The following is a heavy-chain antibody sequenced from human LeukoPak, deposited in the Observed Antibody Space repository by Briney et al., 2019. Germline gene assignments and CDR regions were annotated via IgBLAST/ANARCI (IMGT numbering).Heavy chain of an antibody. D-gene: IGHD6-13*01. Sequence: SETLSLTCTVSGYSISGGYYWGWIRQPPGKGLEWIGTIYHDGNTYYNPSLKSRVTLSVDTSKNQFSLKLSSVTAADTAVYYCARDSSLGIAAAANFDYWGQGTLVTVSS. V-gene: IGHV4-38-2*02. CDR1: GYSISGGYY. CDR3: ARDSSLGIAAAANFDY. J-gene: IGHJ4*02. CDR2: IYHDGNT.